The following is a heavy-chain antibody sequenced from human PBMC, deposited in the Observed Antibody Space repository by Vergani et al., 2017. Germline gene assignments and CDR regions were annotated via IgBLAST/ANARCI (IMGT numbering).Heavy chain of an antibody. D-gene: IGHD6-19*01. CDR2: IKTKDHDDAT. CDR1: GLRFKDAW. CDR3: TTRDLIALSAMFDY. J-gene: IGHJ4*02. Sequence: VQLVESGGGVVQPGRSLRLSCAASGLRFKDAWMAWVRQTPGQGLEWVGHIKTKDHDDATDYSAAVKGRFIISRDDSTSTIYLQMNRLKTEDTGVYYCTTRDLIALSAMFDYWGRGTLVSVSS. V-gene: IGHV3-15*01.